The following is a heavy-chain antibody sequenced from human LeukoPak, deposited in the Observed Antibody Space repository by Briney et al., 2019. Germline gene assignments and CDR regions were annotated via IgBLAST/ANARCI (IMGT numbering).Heavy chain of an antibody. CDR2: ISSSSSYI. CDR3: ARVADFLDSFDY. CDR1: GFTFSSYS. D-gene: IGHD3-3*01. Sequence: GGSLRLSCAASGFTFSSYSMTWVRQAPGKGLEWVSSISSSSSYIYYADSVKGRFTISRDNAKNSLYLQMNSLRAEDTAVYYCARVADFLDSFDYWGQGTLVTVSS. V-gene: IGHV3-21*01. J-gene: IGHJ4*02.